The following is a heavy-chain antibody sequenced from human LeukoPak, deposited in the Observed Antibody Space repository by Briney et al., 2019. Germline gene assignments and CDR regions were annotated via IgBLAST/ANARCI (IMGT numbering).Heavy chain of an antibody. Sequence: PGGSLRLSCAASGFTFSSYSMNWVRQAPGKGLEWVSSISSSSSYIYYADSVKGRFTISRDNAKNSLYLQMNSLRAEDTAVYYCARDMEGSGSYYFDYWGQGNLVTVSS. D-gene: IGHD3-10*01. J-gene: IGHJ4*02. CDR2: ISSSSSYI. CDR1: GFTFSSYS. CDR3: ARDMEGSGSYYFDY. V-gene: IGHV3-21*01.